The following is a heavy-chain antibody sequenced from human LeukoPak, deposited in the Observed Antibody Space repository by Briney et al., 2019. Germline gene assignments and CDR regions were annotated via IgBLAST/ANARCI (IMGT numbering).Heavy chain of an antibody. D-gene: IGHD2-15*01. V-gene: IGHV3-23*01. CDR3: AKALAPDRL. CDR2: ISGSGGST. J-gene: IGHJ4*02. CDR1: GFTFSSYS. Sequence: QAGGSLRLSCAASGFTFSSYSMNWVRQAPGKGLEWVSAISGSGGSTYYAESVKGRFTISRDNTKNTLYLQMNSLRAEDTAVYYCAKALAPDRLWGQGTLVTVSS.